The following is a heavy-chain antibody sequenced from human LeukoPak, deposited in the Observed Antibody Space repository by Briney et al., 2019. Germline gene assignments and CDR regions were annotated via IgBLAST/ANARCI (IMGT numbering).Heavy chain of an antibody. D-gene: IGHD3-3*01. CDR1: GGSISSSSYY. J-gene: IGHJ4*02. Sequence: PSETLSLTCTVSGGSISSSSYYWGWIRQPPGKGLEWIGSIYYSGSTYYNPSLKSRVTISVDTSKNQFSLKLSSVTVADTAVYYCARTYYDVFSGYYSGGGPFDYWGQGTLVTVSS. V-gene: IGHV4-39*07. CDR3: ARTYYDVFSGYYSGGGPFDY. CDR2: IYYSGST.